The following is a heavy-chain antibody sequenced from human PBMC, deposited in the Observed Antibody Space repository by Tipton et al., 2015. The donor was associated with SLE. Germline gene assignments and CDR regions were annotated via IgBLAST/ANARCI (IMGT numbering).Heavy chain of an antibody. J-gene: IGHJ5*02. CDR2: IYTSGST. Sequence: LRLSCTVSGGSISSYYWSWIRQPAGKGLEWIGRIYTSGSTNYNPSLKSRVTMSVGTSKNQFSLKLSSVTAAETAVYYCAREGHCSGGSCYPWFDPWGQGTLVTVSS. V-gene: IGHV4-4*07. CDR3: AREGHCSGGSCYPWFDP. CDR1: GGSISSYY. D-gene: IGHD2-15*01.